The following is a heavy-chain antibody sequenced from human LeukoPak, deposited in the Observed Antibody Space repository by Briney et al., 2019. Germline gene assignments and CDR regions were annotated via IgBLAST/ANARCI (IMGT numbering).Heavy chain of an antibody. CDR3: ATDLTCSSTSCYVDY. D-gene: IGHD2-2*01. J-gene: IGHJ4*02. CDR2: FDPEDGET. V-gene: IGHV1-24*01. CDR1: GYTLTELS. Sequence: GASVKVSCKVSGYTLTELSMHWVRQAPGKGLEWMGSFDPEDGETIYAQKFQGRVTMTEDTSTDTAYMELGSLRSEDTAIYYCATDLTCSSTSCYVDYWGQGTLVTVSS.